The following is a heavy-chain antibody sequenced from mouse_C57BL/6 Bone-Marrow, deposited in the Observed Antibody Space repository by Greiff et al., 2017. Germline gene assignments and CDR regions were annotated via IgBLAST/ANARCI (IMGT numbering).Heavy chain of an antibody. J-gene: IGHJ2*01. CDR1: GYAFTNYL. CDR3: ARGGDWAPFDY. Sequence: VQLLQSGAELVRPGTSVKVSCKASGYAFTNYLIEWVKQRPGQGLEWIGVINPGSGGTNYNEKFKGKATLTADKSSSTAYMQLSSLTSEDSAVYFCARGGDWAPFDYWGQGTTLTVSS. CDR2: INPGSGGT. V-gene: IGHV1-54*01. D-gene: IGHD4-1*01.